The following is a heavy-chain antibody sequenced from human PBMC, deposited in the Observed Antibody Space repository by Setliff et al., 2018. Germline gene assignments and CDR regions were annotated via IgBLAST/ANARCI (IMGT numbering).Heavy chain of an antibody. CDR1: GGSISSGGHY. Sequence: PSETLSLTCTVSGGSISSGGHYWSWIRQPPGKGLEWIGYIHFSGTTNYNPSLKSRVTLSLDTSKNQFSLELSSVAAADTAMYYCARVLTGYYEGVYYYYMDVWGKGTTVT. CDR3: ARVLTGYYEGVYYYYMDV. D-gene: IGHD3-9*01. J-gene: IGHJ6*03. CDR2: IHFSGTT. V-gene: IGHV4-61*08.